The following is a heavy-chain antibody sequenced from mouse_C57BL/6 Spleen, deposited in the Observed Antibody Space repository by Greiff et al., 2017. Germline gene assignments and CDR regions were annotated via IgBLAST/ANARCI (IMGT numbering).Heavy chain of an antibody. CDR3: ARNGYYGYWYFDV. D-gene: IGHD2-3*01. V-gene: IGHV1-69*01. CDR1: GYTFTSYW. Sequence: VQLQQPGAELVMPGASVKLSCKASGYTFTSYWMHWVKQRPGQRLEWIGELDPSDSYTNYNQKFKGKSTLTVDKSSRTAYMQLSSLTSEYSAVDYCARNGYYGYWYFDVWGTGTTVTVSS. J-gene: IGHJ1*03. CDR2: LDPSDSYT.